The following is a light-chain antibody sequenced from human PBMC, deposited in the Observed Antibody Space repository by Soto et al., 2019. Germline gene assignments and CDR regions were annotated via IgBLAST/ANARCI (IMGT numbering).Light chain of an antibody. CDR2: YDD. CDR1: SSNIGNNA. V-gene: IGLV1-36*01. CDR3: AAWDDSLNGYV. J-gene: IGLJ1*01. Sequence: QSVLPQPPSVSEAPRQRVTISCPGSSSNIGNNAVNWYQQLPGKAPKLLIYYDDLLPSGVSDRFPGSKSGTSASLAISGLQSEDEADYYCAAWDDSLNGYVFGTGTKVTVL.